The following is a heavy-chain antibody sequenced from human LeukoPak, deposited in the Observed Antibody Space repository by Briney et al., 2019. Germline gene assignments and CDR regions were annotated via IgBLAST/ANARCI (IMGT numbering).Heavy chain of an antibody. CDR2: ISYSGST. V-gene: IGHV4-59*01. CDR3: AEGAGDSPPYYHYIDV. D-gene: IGHD3-10*01. Sequence: SETLSLTCTVSGDSISSYFWSLIRQPPGKGLEWIGYISYSGSTNYSPSLKSRVTISVDTSKNQFSLKLSSVTAADTAVYYCAEGAGDSPPYYHYIDVWGKGTTVTVSS. J-gene: IGHJ6*03. CDR1: GDSISSYF.